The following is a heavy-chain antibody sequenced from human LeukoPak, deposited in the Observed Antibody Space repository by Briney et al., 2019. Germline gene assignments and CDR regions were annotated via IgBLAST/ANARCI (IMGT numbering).Heavy chain of an antibody. CDR3: ARDDSSGYPPRGFDI. CDR2: IIPIFGTA. V-gene: IGHV1-69*05. J-gene: IGHJ3*02. CDR1: GGTFSSYA. Sequence: GASVKVSCKASGGTFSSYAISWVRQAPGQGLEWMGGIIPIFGTANYAQKFQGRVTITTDESTSTAYMELCSLRSEDTAVYYCARDDSSGYPPRGFDIWGQGTMVTVSS. D-gene: IGHD3-22*01.